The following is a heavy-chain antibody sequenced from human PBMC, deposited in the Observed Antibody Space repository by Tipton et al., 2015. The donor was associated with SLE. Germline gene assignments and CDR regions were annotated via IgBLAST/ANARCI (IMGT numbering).Heavy chain of an antibody. CDR2: IYYSGST. J-gene: IGHJ4*02. CDR1: GGSISSSSYY. Sequence: TLSLTCTVSGGSISSSSYYWGWIRQPPGKGLEWIGSIYYSGSTYYNPSLKSRVTISVDTSKNQFSLKLSSVTAADTAVYYCARDRPWGECFDYWGQGTLVTVSS. V-gene: IGHV4-39*07. CDR3: ARDRPWGECFDY. D-gene: IGHD3-16*01.